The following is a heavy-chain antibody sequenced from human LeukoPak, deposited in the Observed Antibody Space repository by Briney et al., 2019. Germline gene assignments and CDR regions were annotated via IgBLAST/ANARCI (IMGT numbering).Heavy chain of an antibody. CDR1: GGSISSGDYY. Sequence: SETLSLTCTVSGGSISSGDYYWSWIRQPPGKGLEWIGYIYYSGSTYYNPSLKSRVTISVDTSKNQFSLKLSSVTAADTAVYYCARISVTTSLFDYWGQGTLVTISS. J-gene: IGHJ4*02. CDR2: IYYSGST. CDR3: ARISVTTSLFDY. D-gene: IGHD4-17*01. V-gene: IGHV4-30-4*01.